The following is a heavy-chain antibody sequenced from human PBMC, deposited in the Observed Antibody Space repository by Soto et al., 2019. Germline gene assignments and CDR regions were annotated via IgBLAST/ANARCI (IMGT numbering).Heavy chain of an antibody. CDR3: ARALEGRSGWYYFEY. D-gene: IGHD6-19*01. CDR2: IYTSGST. J-gene: IGHJ4*02. Sequence: SETLSLTCTVSGGSISSYYWSWIRQPAGKGLERIGRIYTSGSTNYNPSLKSRVTMSVDTSKNQFSLKLRSVPAADTAVYSCARALEGRSGWYYFEYWGKRTLVTVSS. V-gene: IGHV4-4*07. CDR1: GGSISSYY.